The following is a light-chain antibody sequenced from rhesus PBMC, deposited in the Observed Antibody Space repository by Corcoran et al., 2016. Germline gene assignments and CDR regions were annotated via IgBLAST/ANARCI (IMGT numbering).Light chain of an antibody. CDR2: RAS. V-gene: IGKV1-69*01. CDR1: QGISNW. Sequence: DIQMTQSPSSLSASVGDRVTITCRASQGISNWLAWYQQKPGRTPKVLINRASNLETGVPSRFSGSGSGTAFTLTISSLQTEDIATYYCQQHDNSPFTFGPGTKLDIK. J-gene: IGKJ3*01. CDR3: QQHDNSPFT.